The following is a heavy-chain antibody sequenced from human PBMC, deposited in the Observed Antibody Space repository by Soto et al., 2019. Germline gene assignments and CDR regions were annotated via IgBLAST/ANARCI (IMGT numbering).Heavy chain of an antibody. J-gene: IGHJ4*02. Sequence: QVQLQQWGAGLLKPSETLSLTCAVYGGSFSGYYWSWIRQPPGKGLEWIGEINHSGSTNYNPSLNGRVTLSVDTSKNQFSLKLSSVTAADTAVYYCARGPRVYDYIWGSYRYRSRFDYWGQGTLVTVSS. CDR1: GGSFSGYY. D-gene: IGHD3-16*02. V-gene: IGHV4-34*01. CDR2: INHSGST. CDR3: ARGPRVYDYIWGSYRYRSRFDY.